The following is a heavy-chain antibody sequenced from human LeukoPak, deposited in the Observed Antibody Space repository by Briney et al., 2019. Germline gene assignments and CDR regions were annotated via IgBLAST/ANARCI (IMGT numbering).Heavy chain of an antibody. D-gene: IGHD2-2*01. Sequence: ASVKVSCKASGYTFTGYYMHWVRQAPGQGLEWMGWINPNSGGTNYAQKFQGRVTMTRDTSISTAYMELSRLRSDDTAGYYCARSEGGSTSCYPDYWGQGTLVTVSS. CDR1: GYTFTGYY. CDR3: ARSEGGSTSCYPDY. J-gene: IGHJ4*02. V-gene: IGHV1-2*02. CDR2: INPNSGGT.